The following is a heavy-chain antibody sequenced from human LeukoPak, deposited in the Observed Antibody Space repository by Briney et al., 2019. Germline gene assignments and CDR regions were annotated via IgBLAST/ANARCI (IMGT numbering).Heavy chain of an antibody. Sequence: SETLSLTCTVSGGSISSSSYYWGWIRQTPGKGLEWIGSIYYSGSTYYNPSLKSRVAISVDTSKNQFSLKLSSVTAADTAVYYCARVIVVVPAAKGREYYFDYWGQGTLVTVSS. CDR3: ARVIVVVPAAKGREYYFDY. V-gene: IGHV4-39*01. CDR2: IYYSGST. D-gene: IGHD2-2*01. J-gene: IGHJ4*02. CDR1: GGSISSSSYY.